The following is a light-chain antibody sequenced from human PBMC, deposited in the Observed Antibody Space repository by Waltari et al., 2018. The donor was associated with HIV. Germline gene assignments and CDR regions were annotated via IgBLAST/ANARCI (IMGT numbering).Light chain of an antibody. Sequence: DIQRSQSPSSLSASVGDSVTITCRASQTVNNKLNWYQQKPGEAPKVVIYDASTLQSGVPSRFRGGGSWTDFTLTITSLQLDDFATYFCQQSFSYPLTFGPGTKVDI. V-gene: IGKV1-39*01. J-gene: IGKJ3*01. CDR2: DAS. CDR3: QQSFSYPLT. CDR1: QTVNNK.